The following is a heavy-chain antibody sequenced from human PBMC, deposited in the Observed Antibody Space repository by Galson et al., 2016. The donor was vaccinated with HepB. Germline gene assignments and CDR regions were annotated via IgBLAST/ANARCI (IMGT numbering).Heavy chain of an antibody. CDR2: IYYSGTT. CDR3: ARLYGDYEFYFYYYGMDV. Sequence: WVRQPPGKGLEWIGSIYYSGTTYYNPSLKSRVTISVDTSKNQFSLKLSSVTAADTAVYYCARLYGDYEFYFYYYGMDVWGQGTTVTVSS. D-gene: IGHD4-17*01. V-gene: IGHV4-39*01. J-gene: IGHJ6*02.